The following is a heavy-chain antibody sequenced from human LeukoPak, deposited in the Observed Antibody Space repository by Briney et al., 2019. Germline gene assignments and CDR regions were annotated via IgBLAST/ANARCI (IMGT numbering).Heavy chain of an antibody. Sequence: PGGSLRLSCAASGFTFSSYAMSWVRQAPGKGLEWVANIKQDGSEKYYVDSVKGRFTISRDNAKNSLFLQMNSLRAEDTALYYCARDVGSCSGGRCYDALDVWGRGTMVTVSS. CDR1: GFTFSSYA. V-gene: IGHV3-7*01. CDR3: ARDVGSCSGGRCYDALDV. D-gene: IGHD2-15*01. J-gene: IGHJ3*01. CDR2: IKQDGSEK.